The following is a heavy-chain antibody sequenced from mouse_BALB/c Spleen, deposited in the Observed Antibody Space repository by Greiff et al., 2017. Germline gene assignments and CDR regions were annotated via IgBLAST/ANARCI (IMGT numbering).Heavy chain of an antibody. J-gene: IGHJ1*01. D-gene: IGHD1-1*01. Sequence: EVQRVESGGGLVKPGGSLKLSCAASGFTFSSYTMSWVRQTPEKRLEWVAYISNGGGSTYYPDTVKGRFTISRDNAKNTLYLQMSSLKSEDTAMYYCARGGGTTVVANWYFDVWGAGTTVTVSS. CDR3: ARGGGTTVVANWYFDV. V-gene: IGHV5-12-2*01. CDR2: ISNGGGST. CDR1: GFTFSSYT.